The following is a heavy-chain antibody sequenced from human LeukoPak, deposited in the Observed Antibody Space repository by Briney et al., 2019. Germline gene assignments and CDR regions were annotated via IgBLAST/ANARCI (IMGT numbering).Heavy chain of an antibody. J-gene: IGHJ5*02. Sequence: EASVKVSCKASGYTFTGYYMHWVRQAPGQGLEWMGWINPNSGGTNYAQKFQGRFTMARDTSISTAYMELSRLRSDDTAVYYRARAWQSSWFDPWGQGTLVTVSS. CDR1: GYTFTGYY. CDR2: INPNSGGT. D-gene: IGHD2-2*01. V-gene: IGHV1-2*02. CDR3: ARAWQSSWFDP.